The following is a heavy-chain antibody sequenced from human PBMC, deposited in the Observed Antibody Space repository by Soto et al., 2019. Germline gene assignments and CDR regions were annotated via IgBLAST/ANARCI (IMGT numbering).Heavy chain of an antibody. D-gene: IGHD3-10*01. J-gene: IGHJ6*02. CDR1: GGTFSSYA. Sequence: QVQLVQSGAEVKKPGSSVKVSCKASGGTFSSYAISWVRQAPGPVLEWMGGIIPIFVTADYAQKFQGSDSISADESTSTAYMELSSLRSEDTAVYYCALHYGSGNNYYYYGMDVWVQGTTVTVSS. CDR3: ALHYGSGNNYYYYGMDV. V-gene: IGHV1-69*12. CDR2: IIPIFVTA.